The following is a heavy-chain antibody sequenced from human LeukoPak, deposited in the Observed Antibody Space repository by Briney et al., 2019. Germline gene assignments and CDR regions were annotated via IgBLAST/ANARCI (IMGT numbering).Heavy chain of an antibody. D-gene: IGHD4-17*01. V-gene: IGHV4-4*07. CDR3: ARAGGTTVTTDKFDS. J-gene: IGHJ4*02. CDR2: IYTSGST. CDR1: GGSISSYY. Sequence: SETLSLTCTVSGGSISSYYWNWIRQPAGKGLEWIGHIYTSGSTNYNSSLKSRVTMSVDTSKNQFSVKLNSVIAADTAMYYCARAGGTTVTTDKFDSWGQGTLVTVFS.